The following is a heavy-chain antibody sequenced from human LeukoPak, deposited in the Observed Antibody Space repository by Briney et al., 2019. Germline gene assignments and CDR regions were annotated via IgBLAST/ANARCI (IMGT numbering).Heavy chain of an antibody. CDR2: IKQDGSEK. D-gene: IGHD3-16*01. CDR1: GFTFSTYA. V-gene: IGHV3-7*05. CDR3: ARERGGQSNDYLHGGPFDY. J-gene: IGHJ4*02. Sequence: PGGSLRLSCAASGFTFSTYAMSWVRQAPGKGLEWVANIKQDGSEKNYMDSVKGRFTISRDNAKNSLLLQMNSLRVEDTAVYYCARERGGQSNDYLHGGPFDYWGQGTLVTVSS.